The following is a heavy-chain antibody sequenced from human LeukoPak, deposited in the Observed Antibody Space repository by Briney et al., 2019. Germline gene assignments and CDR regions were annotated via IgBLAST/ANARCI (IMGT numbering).Heavy chain of an antibody. CDR2: INHSGST. V-gene: IGHV4-34*01. CDR1: GFTVSSNY. CDR3: ARGRRHRYSSGWYDY. J-gene: IGHJ4*02. D-gene: IGHD6-19*01. Sequence: KPGGSLRLSCAASGFTVSSNYMSWVRQPPGKGLEWIGEINHSGSTNYNPSLKSRVTISVDTSKNQFSLKLSSVTAADTAVYYCARGRRHRYSSGWYDYWGQGTLVTVSS.